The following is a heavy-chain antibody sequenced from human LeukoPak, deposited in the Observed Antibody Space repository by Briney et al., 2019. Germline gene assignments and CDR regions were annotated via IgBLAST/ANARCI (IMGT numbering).Heavy chain of an antibody. V-gene: IGHV3-66*02. J-gene: IGHJ4*02. Sequence: GGSLRLSCAASGFTVSSNYMSWVRQAPGKGLEWVSVVYSGGSTYYADSVKGRFTISRDNSKNTLYLQMNGLRAEDTAVYYCARSQYYGDYVGYWGQGTLVTVSS. CDR2: VYSGGST. CDR3: ARSQYYGDYVGY. D-gene: IGHD4-17*01. CDR1: GFTVSSNY.